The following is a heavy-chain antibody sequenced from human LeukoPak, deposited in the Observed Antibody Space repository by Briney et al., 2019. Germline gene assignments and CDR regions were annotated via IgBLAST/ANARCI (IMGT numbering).Heavy chain of an antibody. J-gene: IGHJ4*02. CDR3: AKDPLTYYYDSSGYSIDY. CDR2: ISGSGGST. CDR1: GVSFSGYY. D-gene: IGHD3-22*01. Sequence: PSETLSLTCAVYGVSFSGYYWSWVRQAPGKGLEWVSAISGSGGSTYYADSVKGRFIISRDNSKNTLYLQMNSLRAEDTAVYYCAKDPLTYYYDSSGYSIDYWGQGTLVTVSS. V-gene: IGHV3-23*01.